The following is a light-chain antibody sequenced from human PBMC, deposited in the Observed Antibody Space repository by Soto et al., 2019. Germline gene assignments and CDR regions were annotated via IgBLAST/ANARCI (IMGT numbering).Light chain of an antibody. J-gene: IGLJ3*02. V-gene: IGLV1-36*01. Sequence: QSVLTQSPSVSGAPRQSVNISCSGTNSNIGSNAVHWYQQLPGKAPTLLMYYNDMLPSGVSDRFSGAKSGTSASLAISGLQSEDEGDYYCATWDDRLTAGVFGGGTKLTVL. CDR2: YND. CDR1: NSNIGSNA. CDR3: ATWDDRLTAGV.